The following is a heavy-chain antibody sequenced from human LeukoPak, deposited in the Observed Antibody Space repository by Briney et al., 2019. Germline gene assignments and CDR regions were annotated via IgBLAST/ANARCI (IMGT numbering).Heavy chain of an antibody. CDR3: ARDWLVGVPFDAFHL. Sequence: GSLKLSCAASGFNFNTYWMSWVRQAPGKGLEWVGNIKEDGSEEYYVDSVKGRFTISRDNAKNSLYLQMDSLSAEDTALYFCARDWLVGVPFDAFHLWGQGTMVTVSS. J-gene: IGHJ3*01. CDR2: IKEDGSEE. CDR1: GFNFNTYW. D-gene: IGHD1-26*01. V-gene: IGHV3-7*01.